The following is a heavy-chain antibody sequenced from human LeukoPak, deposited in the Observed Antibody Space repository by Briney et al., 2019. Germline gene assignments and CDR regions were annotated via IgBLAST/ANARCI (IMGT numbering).Heavy chain of an antibody. CDR1: GFTFSTSA. J-gene: IGHJ4*02. CDR2: IRPSDDTT. V-gene: IGHV3-23*01. CDR3: RFYISGSDY. D-gene: IGHD3-22*01. Sequence: QPGGSLRLSCEVFGFTFSTSAMSWVRQAPGKGLEWVSGIRPSDDTTYYVDSVKGRFTVSRDNSKNTLYLQMHSLRVEDTAVYYCRFYISGSDYWGKGTLVTVSS.